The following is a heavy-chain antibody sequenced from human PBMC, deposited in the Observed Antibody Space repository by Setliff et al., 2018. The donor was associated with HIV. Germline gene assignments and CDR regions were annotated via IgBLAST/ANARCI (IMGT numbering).Heavy chain of an antibody. CDR3: ARGGYSSSWYTYYGMDV. CDR1: GDSISSYY. V-gene: IGHV4-59*08. J-gene: IGHJ6*02. Sequence: SETLSLTCTVSGDSISSYYWNWIRQPPGKGLEWIGYIYDSGSTNYNPSLKSRVTISVDTSKNQFSLKLSSVTAADTAVYYCARGGYSSSWYTYYGMDVWGQGTTVTVSS. CDR2: IYDSGST. D-gene: IGHD6-13*01.